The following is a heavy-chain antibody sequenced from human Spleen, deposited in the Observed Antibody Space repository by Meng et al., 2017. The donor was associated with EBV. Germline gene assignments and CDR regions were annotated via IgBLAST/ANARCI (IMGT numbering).Heavy chain of an antibody. CDR2: IIPLFRTS. CDR1: GGTFNNYA. CDR3: AKVGPTGAFDI. Sequence: VKVLQSEAEVKMPRSSVTVSCKPSGGTFNNYAFSWVRQAPGQGLEWVGGIIPLFRTSKYAQKFQGRVTVIADESTSTAYMELRSLRSEDTAVYYCAKVGPTGAFDIWGQGTMVTVSS. D-gene: IGHD1-26*01. J-gene: IGHJ3*02. V-gene: IGHV1-69*01.